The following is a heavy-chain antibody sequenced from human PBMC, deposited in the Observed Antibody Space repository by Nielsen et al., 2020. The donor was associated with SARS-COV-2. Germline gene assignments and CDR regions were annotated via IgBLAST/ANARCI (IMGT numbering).Heavy chain of an antibody. CDR1: GYSFTSYW. V-gene: IGHV5-10-1*01. CDR2: IDPSDSYT. CDR3: ARHFMSADFWSGYYLDY. J-gene: IGHJ4*02. Sequence: GESLKISCKGSGYSFTSYWIGWVRQMPGKGLEWMGRIDPSDSYTNYSPSFQGHVTISADKSISTAYLQWSSLKASDTAMYYCARHFMSADFWSGYYLDYWGQGTLVTVSS. D-gene: IGHD3-3*01.